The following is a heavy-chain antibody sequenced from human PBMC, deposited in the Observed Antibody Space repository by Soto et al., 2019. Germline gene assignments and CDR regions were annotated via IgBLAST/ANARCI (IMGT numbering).Heavy chain of an antibody. J-gene: IGHJ6*02. V-gene: IGHV4-4*02. D-gene: IGHD6-13*01. Sequence: PSETLSPTCAVSGSSISSSNWWSWDSQPPGKGLEWIGENYHCGSTNYNPCLKSQVTISVDKSKNKSSLKLSNVTAADTAVYYCASMRAAEANYYYYGMDVWGQGTTVTVSS. CDR1: GSSISSSNW. CDR2: NYHCGST. CDR3: ASMRAAEANYYYYGMDV.